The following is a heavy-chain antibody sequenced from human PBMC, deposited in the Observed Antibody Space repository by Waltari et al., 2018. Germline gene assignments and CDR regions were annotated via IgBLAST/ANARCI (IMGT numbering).Heavy chain of an antibody. Sequence: QVQLQQWGAGLWKPSETLSLTCAVSGGSFSGYYWSWVRQPPGKGLEWIGEINHSGSTNYNPSLKSRVTISVDTSKNQFSLKLSSVTAADTAVYYCARGADYYGSGSPDFTLDYWGQGTLVTVSS. CDR2: INHSGST. D-gene: IGHD3-10*01. V-gene: IGHV4-34*01. J-gene: IGHJ4*02. CDR3: ARGADYYGSGSPDFTLDY. CDR1: GGSFSGYY.